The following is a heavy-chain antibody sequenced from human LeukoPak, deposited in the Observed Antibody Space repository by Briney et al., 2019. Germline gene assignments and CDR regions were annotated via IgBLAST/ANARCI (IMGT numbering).Heavy chain of an antibody. CDR1: GFTFTNAW. D-gene: IGHD3-10*01. Sequence: GGSPRLSCVDSGFTFTNAWMSWVRQAPGKGLEWIGRIKSKTDGETTNYAEPVRGRFTISRDDSKSAVYLQMNSLKIEDTAVYYCTTDLGTYYHGSQRLIPIDYWGQGTLVTVSS. CDR2: IKSKTDGETT. J-gene: IGHJ4*02. CDR3: TTDLGTYYHGSQRLIPIDY. V-gene: IGHV3-15*01.